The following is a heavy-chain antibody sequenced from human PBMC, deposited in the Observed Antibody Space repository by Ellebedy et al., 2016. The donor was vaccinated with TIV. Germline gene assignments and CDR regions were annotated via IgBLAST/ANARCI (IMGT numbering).Heavy chain of an antibody. CDR2: VSYDGITK. CDR3: AREDGDYPVDAFDV. J-gene: IGHJ3*01. Sequence: GESLKISXSGSGFTFGGFGIHWVSKSTGKGLEWVAAVSYDGITKSYSDSVGGRFTVSRDNSNNVVHLHMNSLRTEDTAVYYCAREDGDYPVDAFDVWGQGTMVSVSS. CDR1: GFTFGGFG. D-gene: IGHD4-17*01. V-gene: IGHV3-30*03.